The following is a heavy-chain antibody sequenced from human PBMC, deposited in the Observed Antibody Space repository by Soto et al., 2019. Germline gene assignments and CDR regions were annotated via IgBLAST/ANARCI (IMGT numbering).Heavy chain of an antibody. CDR1: GGSISSSSYY. CDR2: IYYSGST. V-gene: IGHV4-39*07. CDR3: ARLADFWSGDFDY. J-gene: IGHJ4*02. D-gene: IGHD3-3*01. Sequence: PSETLSLTCTVSGGSISSSSYYWGWIRQPPGKGLEWIGSIYYSGSTYYNPSLKSRITMSVDTSKNQFYLKLSSVTAADTAVYYCARLADFWSGDFDYWGQGTLVTVSS.